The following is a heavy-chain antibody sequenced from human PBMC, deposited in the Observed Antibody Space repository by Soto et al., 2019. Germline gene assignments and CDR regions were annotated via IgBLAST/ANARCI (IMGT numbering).Heavy chain of an antibody. CDR1: GGTFSSYA. V-gene: IGHV1-69*13. D-gene: IGHD3-22*01. Sequence: ASVKVSCKASGGTFSSYAISWVRQAPGQGLEWMGGIIPIFGTANYAQKFQGRVTITADESTSTAYMELSSLRSEDTAVYYCARDRDHMIAPGGFDYWGQGTLVTVSS. CDR2: IIPIFGTA. J-gene: IGHJ4*02. CDR3: ARDRDHMIAPGGFDY.